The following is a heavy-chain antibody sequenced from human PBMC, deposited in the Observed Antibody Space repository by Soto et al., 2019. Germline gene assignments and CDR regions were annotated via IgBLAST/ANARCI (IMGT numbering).Heavy chain of an antibody. V-gene: IGHV3-33*01. CDR2: IWYDGSNK. D-gene: IGHD6-19*01. Sequence: QVQLVESGGGVVQPGRSLRLSCGASGFTFSSYGMHWVRQAPGKGREWVAVIWYDGSNKYYADSVKGRFTISRDNSKNTLYLQMNSLRAEDTAVYYCGRIAVAGHFDSWGQGTLVTVSS. CDR3: GRIAVAGHFDS. CDR1: GFTFSSYG. J-gene: IGHJ4*02.